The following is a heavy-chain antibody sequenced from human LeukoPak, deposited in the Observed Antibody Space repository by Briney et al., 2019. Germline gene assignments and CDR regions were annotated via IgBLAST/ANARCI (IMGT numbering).Heavy chain of an antibody. CDR3: ARLQYCSGTSCYWFDP. D-gene: IGHD2-2*01. Sequence: SQTLSLTCAVSGGSISSGGYSWSWIRQPPGKGLEWIGYIYHSGSTYYNPSLKSRVTISVDTSKNQFSLRLSSVTAADTAVYYCARLQYCSGTSCYWFDPWGQGTLVTVSS. CDR2: IYHSGST. J-gene: IGHJ5*02. CDR1: GGSISSGGYS. V-gene: IGHV4-30-2*01.